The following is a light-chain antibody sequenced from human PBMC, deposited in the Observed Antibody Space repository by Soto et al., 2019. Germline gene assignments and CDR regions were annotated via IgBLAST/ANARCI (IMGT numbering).Light chain of an antibody. Sequence: DIQLTQSPPFLSASVGDRVTITCRASQGISTYLAWYQQKPGKAPKLLIYDASTLQSGVPSRFSGSGSGTEFTLTISSLQPEDLATYYCQQLNGYVALTFGGGTKVELK. CDR3: QQLNGYVALT. J-gene: IGKJ4*01. CDR2: DAS. V-gene: IGKV1-9*01. CDR1: QGISTY.